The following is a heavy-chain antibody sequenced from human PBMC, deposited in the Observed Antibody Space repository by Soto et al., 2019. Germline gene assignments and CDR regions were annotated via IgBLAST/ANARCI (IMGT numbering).Heavy chain of an antibody. Sequence: GGSLRLSCAASGFTFSSYGMHWVRQAPGKGLEWVAVIWYDGSNKYYADSVKGRFTISRDNSKNTLYLQMNSLRAEDTAVYYCARVERYCSNGVCYAPFAWGQGTLVTVSS. CDR3: ARVERYCSNGVCYAPFA. CDR1: GFTFSSYG. D-gene: IGHD2-8*01. V-gene: IGHV3-33*01. J-gene: IGHJ5*02. CDR2: IWYDGSNK.